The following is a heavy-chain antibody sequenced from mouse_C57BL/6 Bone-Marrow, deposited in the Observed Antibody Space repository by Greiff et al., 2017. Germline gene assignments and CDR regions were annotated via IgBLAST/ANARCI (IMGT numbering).Heavy chain of an antibody. CDR2: VYPYNGGT. Sequence: VQLKQSGPVLVKPGPSVKISCKASGFTFTDYYMHWVKQSHGKSLEWIGLVYPYNGGTSYNQKFKGKATFTVDTSYSTAYMGLNRLTSQNSAVYYCARGGYYGSSYGFYYWGQGTTLTVSS. D-gene: IGHD1-1*01. V-gene: IGHV1-36*01. CDR3: ARGGYYGSSYGFYY. CDR1: GFTFTDYY. J-gene: IGHJ2*01.